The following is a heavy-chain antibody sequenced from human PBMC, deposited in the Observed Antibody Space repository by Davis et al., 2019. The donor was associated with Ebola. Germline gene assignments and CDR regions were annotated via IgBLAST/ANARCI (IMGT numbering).Heavy chain of an antibody. V-gene: IGHV1-18*04. J-gene: IGHJ5*02. CDR3: ARAIVVPNWFDP. CDR1: GYTFTGYY. Sequence: AASVKVSCKASGYTFTGYYMHWVRQAPGQGLEWMGWISAYNGNTNYAQKLQGRVTMTTDTSTSTAYMELRSLRSDDTAVYYCARAIVVPNWFDPWGQGTLVTVSS. D-gene: IGHD1-26*01. CDR2: ISAYNGNT.